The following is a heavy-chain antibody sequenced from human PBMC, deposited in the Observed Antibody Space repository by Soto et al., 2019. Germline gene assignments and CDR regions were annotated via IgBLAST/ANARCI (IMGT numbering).Heavy chain of an antibody. CDR3: ARDVGQQSDYYYYYGMDV. D-gene: IGHD3-3*01. CDR2: ISYDGSNK. V-gene: IGHV3-30-3*01. Sequence: QVQLVESGGGVVQPGRSLRLSCAASGFTFSSYAMHWVRQAPGKGLEWVAVISYDGSNKYYADSVKGRFTISRDNSKNTLYLQMNSLRAEDTAVYYCARDVGQQSDYYYYYGMDVWGQGTTVTVSS. CDR1: GFTFSSYA. J-gene: IGHJ6*02.